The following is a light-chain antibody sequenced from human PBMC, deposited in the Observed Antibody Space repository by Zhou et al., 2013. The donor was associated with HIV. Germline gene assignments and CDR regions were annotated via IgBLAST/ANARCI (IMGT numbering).Light chain of an antibody. V-gene: IGKV1-8*01. Sequence: AIRMTQSPSSLSASTGSRVTISCRASQDISNCLAWYQQKPGRAPNLLIYASSTLQTGAPSRFSGSRSGTDFTLTITSLQLEDFATYYCQQSHSTPWTFGQGTKVDIK. J-gene: IGKJ1*01. CDR3: QQSHSTPWT. CDR2: ASS. CDR1: QDISNC.